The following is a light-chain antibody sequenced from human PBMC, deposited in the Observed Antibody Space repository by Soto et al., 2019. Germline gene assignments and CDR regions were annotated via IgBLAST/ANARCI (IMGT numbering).Light chain of an antibody. CDR3: QQSSSAPHMFT. V-gene: IGKV1-39*01. CDR1: QSVGTY. CDR2: VAS. J-gene: IGKJ2*01. Sequence: DIQMTQSPSSLSASVGDRVTITCRASQSVGTYLSWYQQKEGKAPKLLINVASTLQSGVPSRFSGSGSGTDFTLAISSLQPEDFATYYCQQSSSAPHMFTFGQGTKLEIK.